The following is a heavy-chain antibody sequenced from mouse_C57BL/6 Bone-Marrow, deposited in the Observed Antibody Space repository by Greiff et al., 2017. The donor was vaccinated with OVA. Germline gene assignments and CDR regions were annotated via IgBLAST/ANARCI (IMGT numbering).Heavy chain of an antibody. CDR2: ISSGGSYT. J-gene: IGHJ4*01. D-gene: IGHD1-1*01. CDR3: ARDYGSSYDYAMDY. Sequence: EVQGVESGGDLVKPGGSLKLSCAASGFTFSSYGMSWVRQTPDKRLEWVATISSGGSYTYYPDSVKGRFTISRDNAKNTLYLQMSSLKSEDTAMYYCARDYGSSYDYAMDYWGQGTSVTVSS. CDR1: GFTFSSYG. V-gene: IGHV5-6*01.